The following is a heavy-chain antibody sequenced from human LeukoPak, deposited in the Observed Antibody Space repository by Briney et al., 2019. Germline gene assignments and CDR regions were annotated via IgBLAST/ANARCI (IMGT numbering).Heavy chain of an antibody. CDR2: ISFDGSAK. CDR3: ARETYYYDSSGYSARYFDL. D-gene: IGHD3-22*01. CDR1: GFTFSNYG. V-gene: IGHV3-33*08. Sequence: QPGGSLRLSCAASGFTFSNYGMHWVRQAPGKGLEWVSVISFDGSAKYYADSVKGRFTISRDNSKNSLYLQMNSLRAEDTAVYYCARETYYYDSSGYSARYFDLWGRGTLVTVSS. J-gene: IGHJ2*01.